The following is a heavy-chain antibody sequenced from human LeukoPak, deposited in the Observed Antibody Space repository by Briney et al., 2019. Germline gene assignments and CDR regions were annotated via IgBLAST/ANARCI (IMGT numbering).Heavy chain of an antibody. Sequence: GGSLRLSCAASGFTFSSYSMSWVRQAPGKGLEWVSSINFSGGDSTYYADSVKGRFTISRDNSKNTLYLQMNSLRAEDTAIYYCAKTAEYYGSGNIDYWGQGTLVTVSS. D-gene: IGHD3-10*01. CDR1: GFTFSSYS. V-gene: IGHV3-23*01. CDR3: AKTAEYYGSGNIDY. CDR2: INFSGGDST. J-gene: IGHJ4*02.